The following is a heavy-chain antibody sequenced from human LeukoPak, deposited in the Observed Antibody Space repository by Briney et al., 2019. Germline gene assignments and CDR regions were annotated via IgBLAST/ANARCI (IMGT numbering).Heavy chain of an antibody. CDR3: ARDIKRWFGRPKGFMDV. Sequence: ASVKVSCKASGYTFTGYCMHWVRQAPGQGLEWMGWINPNSGGTNYAQKFQGRVTMTRDTSISTAYMELSRLRSDDTAVYYCARDIKRWFGRPKGFMDVWGKGTTVTISS. V-gene: IGHV1-2*02. CDR2: INPNSGGT. CDR1: GYTFTGYC. J-gene: IGHJ6*03. D-gene: IGHD3-10*01.